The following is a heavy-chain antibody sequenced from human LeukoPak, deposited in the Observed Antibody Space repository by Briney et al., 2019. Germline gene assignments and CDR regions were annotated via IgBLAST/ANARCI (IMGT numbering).Heavy chain of an antibody. CDR3: AILPRDY. CDR1: GGSFSGYY. CDR2: INHSGST. Sequence: PGTLSLTCAVYGGSFSGYYWSWIRQPPGKGLEWIGEINHSGSTNYNPSLKSRVTISVDTSKNQFSLKLSSVTAADTAVYYCAILPRDYWGQGTLVTVSS. J-gene: IGHJ4*02. V-gene: IGHV4-34*01.